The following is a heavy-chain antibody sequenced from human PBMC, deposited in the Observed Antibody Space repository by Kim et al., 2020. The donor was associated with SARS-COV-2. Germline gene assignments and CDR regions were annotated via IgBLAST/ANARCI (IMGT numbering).Heavy chain of an antibody. Sequence: SVKGRFTISRDNSKNTQYLQMNSLRAEDTAVYYCAKDLIMGIAAAGPFDYWGQGTLVTVSS. J-gene: IGHJ4*02. V-gene: IGHV3-30*02. D-gene: IGHD6-13*01. CDR3: AKDLIMGIAAAGPFDY.